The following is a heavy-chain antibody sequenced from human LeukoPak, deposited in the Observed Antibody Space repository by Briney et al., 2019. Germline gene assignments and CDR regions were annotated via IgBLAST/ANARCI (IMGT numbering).Heavy chain of an antibody. J-gene: IGHJ4*02. CDR2: IYYTGNT. D-gene: IGHD2-15*01. CDR1: GGSISSYY. CDR3: ARHECGGSCYPEDY. Sequence: PSETLSLTCTVSGGSISSYYWSWIRQSPGKGLEWIGYIYYTGNTNYNPSLESRVIISVDTSKNQFSLKLSSVTAADTAVYCCARHECGGSCYPEDYWGQGTLVTVSS. V-gene: IGHV4-59*08.